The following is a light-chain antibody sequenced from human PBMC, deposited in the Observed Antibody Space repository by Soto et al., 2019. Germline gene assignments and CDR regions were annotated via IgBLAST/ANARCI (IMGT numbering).Light chain of an antibody. J-gene: IGKJ2*01. Sequence: DIQMTQSPSTLSASVGDRVTITCRASQSISSWLAWYQQKPGKAPKFLMYEASTLESGVPSRFIGGGSGPEFTLTISTLQPDDFATYYCLQYNSYPYTFGQGTKIEIK. CDR3: LQYNSYPYT. V-gene: IGKV1-5*03. CDR1: QSISSW. CDR2: EAS.